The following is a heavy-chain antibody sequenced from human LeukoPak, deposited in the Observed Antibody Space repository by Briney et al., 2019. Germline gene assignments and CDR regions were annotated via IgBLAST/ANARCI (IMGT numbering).Heavy chain of an antibody. J-gene: IGHJ4*02. CDR3: ARDLRSYDLYYFDY. CDR1: GFTFSSYE. Sequence: GGSLRLSCAASGFTFSSYEMNWVRQAPGKGLEWVSYISSSGSTIYYADSVKGRFTISRDNAKNSLYLQMNSLRAEDTAVYYRARDLRSYDLYYFDYWGQGTLVTVSS. CDR2: ISSSGSTI. D-gene: IGHD1-26*01. V-gene: IGHV3-48*03.